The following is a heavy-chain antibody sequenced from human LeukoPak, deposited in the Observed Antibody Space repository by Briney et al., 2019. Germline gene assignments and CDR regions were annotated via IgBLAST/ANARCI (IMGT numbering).Heavy chain of an antibody. CDR1: GFTFSSYA. CDR3: SLQGGSSDWSFFHY. Sequence: GGSLRLSCAASGFTFSSYATSWVRQAPGKGLEWVSSISSSGGSTFFADSVKGRFTISRDNSKNTLFLQMNNLRAEDTAIYYCSLQGGSSDWSFFHYWGQGTLVTVSS. D-gene: IGHD6-19*01. CDR2: ISSSGGST. V-gene: IGHV3-23*01. J-gene: IGHJ4*02.